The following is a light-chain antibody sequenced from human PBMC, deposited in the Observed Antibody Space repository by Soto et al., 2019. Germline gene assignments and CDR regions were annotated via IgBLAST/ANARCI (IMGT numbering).Light chain of an antibody. J-gene: IGKJ1*01. CDR3: QQYNSYSGT. Sequence: IQMTQSPSTLSASVGDRVTITCRSSQSISSWLAWYQQKPGKAPKLLIYDASSLESGVPSRFSGSGSGTEFTLTISSLQPDHFANYYCQQYNSYSGTLGQGTKVDIK. V-gene: IGKV1-5*01. CDR1: QSISSW. CDR2: DAS.